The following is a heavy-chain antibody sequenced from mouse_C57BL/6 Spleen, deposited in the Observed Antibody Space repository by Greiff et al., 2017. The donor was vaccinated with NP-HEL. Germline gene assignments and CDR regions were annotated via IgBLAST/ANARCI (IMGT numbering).Heavy chain of an antibody. V-gene: IGHV1-50*01. CDR1: GYTFTSYW. J-gene: IGHJ2*01. Sequence: QVQLQQPGAELVKPGASVKLSCKASGYTFTSYWMQWVKQRPGQGLEWIGEIDPSDSYTNYNQKFKGKATLTVDTSSSTAYMQLSGLTSEDSAVYYCARWLLLDYWGQGTTLTVSS. CDR2: IDPSDSYT. CDR3: ARWLLLDY. D-gene: IGHD2-3*01.